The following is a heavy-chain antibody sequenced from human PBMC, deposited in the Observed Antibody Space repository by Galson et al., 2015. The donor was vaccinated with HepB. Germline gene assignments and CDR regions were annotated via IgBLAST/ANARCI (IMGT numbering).Heavy chain of an antibody. J-gene: IGHJ4*02. V-gene: IGHV2-70*01. D-gene: IGHD5-12*01. Sequence: PALVKPTQTLPLTSTFPVFPHSTSGMCVSWIRQPPGKALKWLALIDWHDDKYYSTSLKTRLTIPKDTSKNQVVLTMTNMDPVDTATYYCARMGLPLSRGFDYWGEGTLVTVSS. CDR1: VFPHSTSGMC. CDR2: IDWHDDK. CDR3: ARMGLPLSRGFDY.